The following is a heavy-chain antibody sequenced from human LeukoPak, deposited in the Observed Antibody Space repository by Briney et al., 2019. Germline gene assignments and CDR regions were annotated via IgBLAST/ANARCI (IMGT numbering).Heavy chain of an antibody. CDR2: ISNDGSDK. Sequence: PGRSLRLSCAASGFTFSSYGMYWVRQAPGKGLEWVVVISNDGSDKYYADSVKGRFTISRDNSKNTLYLQMNSLRAEDTAVYYCAKGYSTGWYGSVDYWGQGTLVTVSS. CDR1: GFTFSSYG. D-gene: IGHD6-19*01. V-gene: IGHV3-30*18. CDR3: AKGYSTGWYGSVDY. J-gene: IGHJ4*02.